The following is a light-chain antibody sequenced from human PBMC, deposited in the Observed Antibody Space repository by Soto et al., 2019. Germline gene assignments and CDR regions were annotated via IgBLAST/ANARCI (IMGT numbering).Light chain of an antibody. Sequence: DIQMTQSPSSLSASVEDRVTITCRASQSISTYLNWYQQKPGKAPNLLIYGASSLQSGVPSRFSGSGSGTDFTLTISSLQPEDFATYYCQQSYSTPWTFGQGTKVEIK. CDR3: QQSYSTPWT. J-gene: IGKJ1*01. CDR2: GAS. V-gene: IGKV1-39*01. CDR1: QSISTY.